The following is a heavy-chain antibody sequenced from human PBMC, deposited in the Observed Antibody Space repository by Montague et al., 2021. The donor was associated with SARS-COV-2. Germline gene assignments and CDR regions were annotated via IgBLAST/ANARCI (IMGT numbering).Heavy chain of an antibody. CDR2: INYSGST. CDR3: ARSTVTNSPFGFSNKLRSRYNGMDV. J-gene: IGHJ6*02. V-gene: IGHV4-34*01. Sequence: SETLSLTCAVYGGSFSGYYLNWIRQPPGKGLEWIGEINYSGSTNXNPSLKSRVTIAVDTSKNQFSLEVTSVTAADTAVFYCARSTVTNSPFGFSNKLRSRYNGMDVWGQGTTVTVSS. D-gene: IGHD4-17*01. CDR1: GGSFSGYY.